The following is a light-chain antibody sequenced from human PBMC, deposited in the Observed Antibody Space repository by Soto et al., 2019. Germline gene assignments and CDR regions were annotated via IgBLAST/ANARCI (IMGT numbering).Light chain of an antibody. J-gene: IGKJ5*01. CDR3: QHYVSPPIT. CDR1: QSVTSNN. Sequence: VLTQSPGTLSLSPGERATLSCRASQSVTSNNLAWYQQKPGQAPRLLIYGASSRATGIPDRFSGSGSGTDFTLTISRLEPEDFAVYYCQHYVSPPITFGQGTRLEIK. V-gene: IGKV3-20*01. CDR2: GAS.